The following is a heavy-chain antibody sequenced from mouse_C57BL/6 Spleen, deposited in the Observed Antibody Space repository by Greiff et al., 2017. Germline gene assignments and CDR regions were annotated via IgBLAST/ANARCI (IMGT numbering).Heavy chain of an antibody. CDR3: ARGTMIEYYFDY. Sequence: EVKLMESGPGLVKPSQSLSLTCSVTGYSITSGYYWNWIRQFPGNKLEWMGYISYDGSNNYNPSLKNRISITRDTSKNQFCLKLNSVTTEDTATYYCARGTMIEYYFDYWGQGTTLTVSS. D-gene: IGHD2-4*01. V-gene: IGHV3-6*01. CDR2: ISYDGSN. CDR1: GYSITSGYY. J-gene: IGHJ2*01.